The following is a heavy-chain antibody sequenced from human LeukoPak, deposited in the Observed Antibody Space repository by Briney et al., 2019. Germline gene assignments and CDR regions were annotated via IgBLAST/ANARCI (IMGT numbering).Heavy chain of an antibody. D-gene: IGHD2-21*02. J-gene: IGHJ4*02. Sequence: PGGSLRLSCAASGFTFSSYAMSWVRQAPGKGLEWVSAISGSGGSTYYADSVKGRFTISRDNAKNSLYLQMNSLRAEDTAVYYCARGGDGGDGFDYWGQGTLVTVSS. CDR3: ARGGDGGDGFDY. CDR1: GFTFSSYA. CDR2: ISGSGGST. V-gene: IGHV3-23*01.